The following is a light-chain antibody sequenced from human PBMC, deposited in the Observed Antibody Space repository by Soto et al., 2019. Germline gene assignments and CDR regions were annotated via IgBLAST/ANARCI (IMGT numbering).Light chain of an antibody. J-gene: IGKJ2*01. CDR3: QQYGNSPPYT. V-gene: IGKV3-20*01. CDR1: QTTSDSY. Sequence: EIVLTQSPGTLSLSPGERATLSCRASQTTSDSYLGWYQQKPGQAPRLLIYDTSNRATGIPDRFSGSGSGTDFTLTISRLEPEDCAVYYCQQYGNSPPYTFGQGTKLEI. CDR2: DTS.